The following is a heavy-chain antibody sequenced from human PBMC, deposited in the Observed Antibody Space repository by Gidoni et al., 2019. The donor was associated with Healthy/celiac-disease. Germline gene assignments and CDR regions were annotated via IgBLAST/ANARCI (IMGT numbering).Heavy chain of an antibody. CDR1: GFTFSGSA. V-gene: IGHV3-73*01. J-gene: IGHJ4*02. CDR2: IRSKANSYET. CDR3: TTPNYYDSSGYYY. Sequence: EVQLVESGGGLVQPGGSLKLSCAPSGFTFSGSAMHWVRQASGKGLEWVGRIRSKANSYETAYAASVKGRFTISRDDSKNTAYLQMNSLKTEDTAVYYCTTPNYYDSSGYYYWGQGTLVTVSS. D-gene: IGHD3-22*01.